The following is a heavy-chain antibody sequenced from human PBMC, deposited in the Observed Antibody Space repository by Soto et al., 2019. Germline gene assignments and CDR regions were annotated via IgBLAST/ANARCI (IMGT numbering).Heavy chain of an antibody. Sequence: GESLKISCKGSGYSFTSYWIGWVRQMPGKGLEWMGIIYPGDSDTRYSPSFQGQVTISADKSISTAYLQWSSLKASDTAMYYCARRGVAARPDYYGMDVWGQGTTVTVSS. CDR1: GYSFTSYW. J-gene: IGHJ6*02. CDR2: IYPGDSDT. D-gene: IGHD6-6*01. V-gene: IGHV5-51*01. CDR3: ARRGVAARPDYYGMDV.